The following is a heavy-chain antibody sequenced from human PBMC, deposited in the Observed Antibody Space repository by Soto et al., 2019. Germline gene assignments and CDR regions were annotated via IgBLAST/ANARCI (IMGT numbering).Heavy chain of an antibody. CDR3: ARAYCGGGSCWDWSSWFDP. Sequence: QVQLQQSGPGLVKPSQTLSLTCAISGDSVSSNSAAWNWIRQSPSRGLEWLGRTYYRSKWYNDYAVSVKSRITIYPDQAKNQCTLRVKSVTTESTDVYYCARAYCGGGSCWDWSSWFDPWGQGTLVTVSS. CDR1: GDSVSSNSAA. CDR2: TYYRSKWYN. D-gene: IGHD2-15*01. V-gene: IGHV6-1*01. J-gene: IGHJ5*02.